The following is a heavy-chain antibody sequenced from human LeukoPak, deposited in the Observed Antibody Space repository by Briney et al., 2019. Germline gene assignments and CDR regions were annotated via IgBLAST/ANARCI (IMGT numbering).Heavy chain of an antibody. D-gene: IGHD6-19*01. CDR2: IIPIFGTA. CDR1: GGTFSSYA. V-gene: IGHV1-69*13. Sequence: GASVKVSCTASGGTFSSYAISWVRQAPGQGLEWMGGIIPIFGTANYAQKFQGRVTITADESTSTAYMELSSLRSEDTAVYYCARDGWEPGIAVAGTKYFDYWGQGTLVTVSS. CDR3: ARDGWEPGIAVAGTKYFDY. J-gene: IGHJ4*02.